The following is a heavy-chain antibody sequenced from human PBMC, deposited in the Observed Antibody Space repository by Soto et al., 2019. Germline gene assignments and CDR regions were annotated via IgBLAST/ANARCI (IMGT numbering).Heavy chain of an antibody. CDR3: ARGIDLGNYYYGMDV. V-gene: IGHV1-2*02. J-gene: IGHJ6*02. D-gene: IGHD3-16*01. CDR1: GYTFTGYY. Sequence: ASVKVSCKASGYTFTGYYMHWVRQAPGQGLEWMGWINPNSGGTNYAQKFQGRVTMTRDTSISTAYMELSRLRSDDTAVYYCARGIDLGNYYYGMDVWGQGTTVTVSS. CDR2: INPNSGGT.